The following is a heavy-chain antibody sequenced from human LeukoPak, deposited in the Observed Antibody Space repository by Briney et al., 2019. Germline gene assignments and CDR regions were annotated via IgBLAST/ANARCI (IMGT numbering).Heavy chain of an antibody. CDR2: ISSSSSYI. J-gene: IGHJ4*02. CDR1: GFTFSSYS. Sequence: GGSLRLSCAASGFTFSSYSMNWVRQAPGKGLEWVSSISSSSSYIYYADSVKGRFTISRDNAKNSLYLQMNSLRAEDTAVYYCARDNYVELVGANFDYWGQGTLATVSS. D-gene: IGHD1-26*01. CDR3: ARDNYVELVGANFDY. V-gene: IGHV3-21*01.